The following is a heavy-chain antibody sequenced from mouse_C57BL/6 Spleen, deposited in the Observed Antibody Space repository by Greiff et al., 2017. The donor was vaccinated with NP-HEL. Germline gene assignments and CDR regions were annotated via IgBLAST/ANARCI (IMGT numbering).Heavy chain of an antibody. V-gene: IGHV5-17*01. CDR3: ARSHYYGSSPRV. Sequence: DVKLVESGGGLVKPGGSLKLSCAASGFTFSDYGMHWVRQAPEKGLEWVAYISSGSSTIYYADTVKGRFTISRDNAKNTLFLQMTSLRSEDTAMYYCARSHYYGSSPRVWGTGTTVTVSS. CDR2: ISSGSSTI. D-gene: IGHD1-1*01. J-gene: IGHJ1*03. CDR1: GFTFSDYG.